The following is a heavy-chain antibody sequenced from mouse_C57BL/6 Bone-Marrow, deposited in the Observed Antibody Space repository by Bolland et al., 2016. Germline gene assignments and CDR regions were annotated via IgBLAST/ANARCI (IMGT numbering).Heavy chain of an antibody. Sequence: GSTNYNEKFKSKATLTVDTSSSTAYMQLSSLTSEDSAVYYCARSLRRRGRDYFDYWGQGTT. CDR2: GST. J-gene: IGHJ2*01. V-gene: IGHV1-55*01. CDR3: ARSLRRRGRDYFDY. D-gene: IGHD2-12*01.